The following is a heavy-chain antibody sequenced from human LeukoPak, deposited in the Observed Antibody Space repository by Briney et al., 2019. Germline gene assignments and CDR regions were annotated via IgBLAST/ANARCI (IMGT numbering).Heavy chain of an antibody. J-gene: IGHJ5*02. CDR3: ARDQQWLARTGWFDP. CDR1: GYTFTSYG. Sequence: ASVKVSCKASGYTFTSYGTSWVRQAPGQGLEWMGWISAYNGNTNYAQKLQGSVTMTTDTSTSTAYMELRSLRSADTAVYYCARDQQWLARTGWFDPWGQGTLVTVSS. V-gene: IGHV1-18*01. D-gene: IGHD6-19*01. CDR2: ISAYNGNT.